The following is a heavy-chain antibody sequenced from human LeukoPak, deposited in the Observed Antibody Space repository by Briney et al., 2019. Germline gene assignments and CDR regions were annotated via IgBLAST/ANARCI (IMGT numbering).Heavy chain of an antibody. Sequence: KAGGSLRLSCAASGYTFSSYSINWVRKAPGKGLEWVSSIRVGSNYIYYADSVRGRFRISRDDARDSLYLQMNSLRAEDTAVYYCVRLRRNSDTSGFYYYYDFWGQGTLVTVSS. D-gene: IGHD3-22*01. CDR3: VRLRRNSDTSGFYYYYDF. CDR1: GYTFSSYS. CDR2: IRVGSNYI. J-gene: IGHJ4*02. V-gene: IGHV3-21*01.